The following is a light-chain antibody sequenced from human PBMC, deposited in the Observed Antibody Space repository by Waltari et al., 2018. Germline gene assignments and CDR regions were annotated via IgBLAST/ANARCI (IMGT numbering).Light chain of an antibody. Sequence: QSVLTQPPSASGTPGQRVTIACSGSSSNIGKNTVNWYQQLPGTSPKLVIYFNDQRPSGVPDRFSGSKSGTSASLAISVLQSEDEADFHCAVWDDSLNGLIFGGGTKLTVL. J-gene: IGLJ2*01. CDR2: FND. CDR3: AVWDDSLNGLI. CDR1: SSNIGKNT. V-gene: IGLV1-44*01.